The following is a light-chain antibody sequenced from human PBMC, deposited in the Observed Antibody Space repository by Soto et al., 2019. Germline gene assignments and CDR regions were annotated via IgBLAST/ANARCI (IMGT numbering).Light chain of an antibody. CDR3: QQYNSYPYT. CDR2: KAS. J-gene: IGKJ2*01. CDR1: QSIGRW. V-gene: IGKV1-5*03. Sequence: DIQMTQSPSTLSASVGDRVTITCRASQSIGRWLAWYQQKPGKAPNLLIYKASSLEGGVPSRFSGSTSGTEFTLTISSLQPDDFATYYCQQYNSYPYTFGQGTKLEIK.